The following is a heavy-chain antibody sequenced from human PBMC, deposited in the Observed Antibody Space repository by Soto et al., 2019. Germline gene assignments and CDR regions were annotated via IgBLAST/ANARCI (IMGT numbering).Heavy chain of an antibody. D-gene: IGHD3-10*01. CDR2: INPNSGGT. V-gene: IGHV1-2*02. J-gene: IGHJ6*03. CDR1: GYTLTGYY. CDR3: ERETGKRRRGGEKEEAGEG. Sequence: ASVKVSCKASGYTLTGYYIHWMRQAPGQGLEWLGWINPNSGGTKYAQKFQGRVTMTRDTSISTVYMDLTRRKEEEKAGEEGERETGKRRRGGEKEEAGEGGGKG.